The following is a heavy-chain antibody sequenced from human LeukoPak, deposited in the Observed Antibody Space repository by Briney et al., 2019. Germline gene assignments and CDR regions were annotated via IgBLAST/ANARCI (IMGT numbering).Heavy chain of an antibody. Sequence: SETLSLTCTVSGGSISSYYWSWIRQPPGKGLEWIGYIYYSGSTNYNPSLKSRVTISVDTSKNQFSLKLSSVTAADTAVYYCARVMRDCSGGSCYIFDYWGQGTLVTVSS. V-gene: IGHV4-59*01. J-gene: IGHJ4*02. CDR1: GGSISSYY. CDR3: ARVMRDCSGGSCYIFDY. CDR2: IYYSGST. D-gene: IGHD2-15*01.